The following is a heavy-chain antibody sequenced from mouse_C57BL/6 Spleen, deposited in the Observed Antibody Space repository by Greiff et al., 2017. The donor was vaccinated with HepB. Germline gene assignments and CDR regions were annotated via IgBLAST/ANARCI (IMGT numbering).Heavy chain of an antibody. D-gene: IGHD2-2*01. CDR1: GFTFSSYA. J-gene: IGHJ2*01. CDR3: ARRYGYDDY. V-gene: IGHV5-4*01. CDR2: ISDGGSYT. Sequence: EVQGVEFGGGLVKPGGSLKLSCAASGFTFSSYAMSWVRQTPEKRLEWVATISDGGSYTYYPDNVKGRFTISRDNAKNNLYLQMSHLKSEDTAMYYCARRYGYDDYWGQGTTLTVSS.